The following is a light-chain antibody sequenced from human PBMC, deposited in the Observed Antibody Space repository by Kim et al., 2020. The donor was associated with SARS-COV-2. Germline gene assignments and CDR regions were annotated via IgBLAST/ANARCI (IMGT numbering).Light chain of an antibody. V-gene: IGKV1-5*03. CDR1: QNIDNW. CDR2: KAS. Sequence: DIQMTQSPSTLPASVGDRVTITCRASQNIDNWFAWYQQKPGKAPKLLIYKASRLHSGVPSRFSGSGSGTEFTLTISSLQPDDFGIYFCQQYETYWTFGLGTKVDIK. CDR3: QQYETYWT. J-gene: IGKJ1*01.